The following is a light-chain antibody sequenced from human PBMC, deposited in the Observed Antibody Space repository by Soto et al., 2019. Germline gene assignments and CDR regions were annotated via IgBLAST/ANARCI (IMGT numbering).Light chain of an antibody. CDR2: EVS. CDR3: SSYSSSSTLLV. J-gene: IGLJ1*01. Sequence: QSALTQPASVSGSPGQSITISCTGTSSDVGAYKYVSWYQQHPGKAPKVMIYEVSNRPSGVSNRFSGSKSGNTASLTISGLQAEDEADYFCSSYSSSSTLLVFGTGTKVTV. CDR1: SSDVGAYKY. V-gene: IGLV2-14*01.